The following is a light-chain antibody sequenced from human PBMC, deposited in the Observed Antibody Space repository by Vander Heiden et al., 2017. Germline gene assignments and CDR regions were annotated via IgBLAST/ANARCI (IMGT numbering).Light chain of an antibody. J-gene: IGKJ4*01. CDR1: QNISNY. V-gene: IGKV1-33*01. CDR2: DAS. CDR3: QQCGNFPLT. Sequence: IQMTQSPSSLSASLGERVTITCQASQNISNYLNWYQQKPGQAPKLLIYDASNLATGVPSRFSGSGSGTDFTLTISSLDPEDFAIYYCQQCGNFPLTFGRGTKVEIK.